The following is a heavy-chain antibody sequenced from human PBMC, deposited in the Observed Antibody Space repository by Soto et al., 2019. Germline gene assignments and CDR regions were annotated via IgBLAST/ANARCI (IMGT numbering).Heavy chain of an antibody. D-gene: IGHD5-12*01. V-gene: IGHV3-33*01. Sequence: WSLRLSCAASGFTSSSYGMHWVRQAPGKGLEWVAVIWYDGSNKYYADSVKGRFTISRDNSKNTLYLQMNSLRAEDTAVYYCARVRDGYKYYFDYWGQGTLVTVSS. CDR3: ARVRDGYKYYFDY. CDR1: GFTSSSYG. CDR2: IWYDGSNK. J-gene: IGHJ4*02.